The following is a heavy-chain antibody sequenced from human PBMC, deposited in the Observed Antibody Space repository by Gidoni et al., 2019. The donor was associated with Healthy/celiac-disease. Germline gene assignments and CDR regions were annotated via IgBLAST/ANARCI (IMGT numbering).Heavy chain of an antibody. Sequence: EGQLVEYGGGLVQPGGSLRLSCAASGFTFMSYAMKGVRRAPGKCRVWVPYLSSSGSTIYYADSVNGRFTISRDNAKNSLSLQMNSLRAEYTVVYYCARAGFGLRSFDYWGQGTLVTVSS. CDR2: LSSSGSTI. CDR3: ARAGFGLRSFDY. D-gene: IGHD3-3*01. J-gene: IGHJ4*02. V-gene: IGHV3-48*03. CDR1: GFTFMSYA.